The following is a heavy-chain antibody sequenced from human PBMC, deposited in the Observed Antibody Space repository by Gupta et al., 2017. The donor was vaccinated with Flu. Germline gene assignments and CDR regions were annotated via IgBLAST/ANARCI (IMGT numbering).Heavy chain of an antibody. CDR2: IRGSGGRT. CDR3: AKSFRGGDYGVY. CDR1: GFTFSSSS. J-gene: IGHJ4*02. Sequence: EVQLFEFGGGLVQPGGSLRLSCAASGFTFSSSSMSWFRQAPGKGLGWVSAIRGSGGRTYYADSEKGRFSSSRDNSKNTLYLQRNSRRAEDTAVYYWAKSFRGGDYGVYWGQGTLVTVSS. D-gene: IGHD3-10*01. V-gene: IGHV3-23*01.